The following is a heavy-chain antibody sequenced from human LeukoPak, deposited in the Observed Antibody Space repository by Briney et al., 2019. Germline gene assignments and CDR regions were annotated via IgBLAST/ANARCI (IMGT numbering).Heavy chain of an antibody. CDR1: GGTFRSYA. D-gene: IGHD3-10*01. CDR2: IIPIFGTA. J-gene: IGHJ4*02. V-gene: IGHV1-69*05. CDR3: AGYGPPLDYYFDY. Sequence: ASVKVSCKASGGTFRSYAISWVRQAPGQGLEWLGGIIPIFGTANYAQKFQGRVTITTDESTSTAYMELSSLRSQDTAAYYCAGYGPPLDYYFDYWGQGTLVTVSS.